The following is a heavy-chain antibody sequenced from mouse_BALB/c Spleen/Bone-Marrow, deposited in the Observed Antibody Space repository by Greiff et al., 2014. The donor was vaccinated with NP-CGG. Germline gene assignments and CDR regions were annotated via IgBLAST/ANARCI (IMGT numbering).Heavy chain of an antibody. V-gene: IGHV1-62-2*01. J-gene: IGHJ3*01. Sequence: QVQLKESGAELVKPGASVKLSCKASGYTSTEYIIHWVKQRSGQGLEWIGGFYPGSGSIKYNEKFKDKATLTADRSSSTVYMELSRLTSEDSAVYFCARHEDRLRAWFAYWGQGTLVTVSA. CDR1: GYTSTEYI. D-gene: IGHD3-2*02. CDR2: FYPGSGSI. CDR3: ARHEDRLRAWFAY.